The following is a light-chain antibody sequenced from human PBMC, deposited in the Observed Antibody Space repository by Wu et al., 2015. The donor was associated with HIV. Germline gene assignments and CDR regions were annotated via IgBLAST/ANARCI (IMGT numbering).Light chain of an antibody. J-gene: IGKJ5*01. Sequence: IVMTQSPVTLSVSPGERATLSCRADQSVRNNLAWYQQKPGQAPRLLIFSASIRATGIPDRFSGTGSGTDFTLTISRLDPEDFAVYFCQQYSSSPITFGPGTRLEIK. V-gene: IGKV3D-15*02. CDR2: SAS. CDR1: QSVRNN. CDR3: QQYSSSPIT.